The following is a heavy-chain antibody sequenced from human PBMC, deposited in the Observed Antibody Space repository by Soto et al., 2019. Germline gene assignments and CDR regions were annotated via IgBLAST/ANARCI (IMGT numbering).Heavy chain of an antibody. Sequence: SETLSLTCAVSGGSISSGGYSWSWIRQPPGKGLEWIGYIYHSGSTYYNPSLKSRVTISVDRSKNQFSLKLSSVTAADTAVYYCARGKTVGIYFDYWGQGTLVTVSS. CDR3: ARGKTVGIYFDY. CDR2: IYHSGST. V-gene: IGHV4-30-2*01. J-gene: IGHJ4*02. D-gene: IGHD7-27*01. CDR1: GGSISSGGYS.